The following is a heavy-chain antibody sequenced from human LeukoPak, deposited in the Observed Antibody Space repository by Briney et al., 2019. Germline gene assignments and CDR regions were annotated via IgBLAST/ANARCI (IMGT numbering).Heavy chain of an antibody. Sequence: SETLSLTCPVSGGSISNYYYWTWIQQPPGKGLEWIGYVYYTGSTNFNPSLKSRVTMSLDTSRNQFSLKLTSLTAADTAVYYCARGAMATTPLFDYWGQGTLVTVSS. V-gene: IGHV4-59*01. CDR2: VYYTGST. CDR3: ARGAMATTPLFDY. D-gene: IGHD5-24*01. CDR1: GGSISNYY. J-gene: IGHJ4*02.